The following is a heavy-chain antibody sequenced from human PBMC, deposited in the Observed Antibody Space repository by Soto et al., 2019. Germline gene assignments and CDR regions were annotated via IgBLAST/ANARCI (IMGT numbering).Heavy chain of an antibody. D-gene: IGHD3-16*01. Sequence: AETLSLTCAVYVGSFSGYYWSWIRQPPGKGLEWIGEINHSGSTNYNPSLKSRVTISVDTSKNKFSLMLSTVTAAGTAVYSCARNAGLSSDYWGQGTLVTVSS. CDR1: VGSFSGYY. CDR2: INHSGST. J-gene: IGHJ4*02. CDR3: ARNAGLSSDY. V-gene: IGHV4-34*01.